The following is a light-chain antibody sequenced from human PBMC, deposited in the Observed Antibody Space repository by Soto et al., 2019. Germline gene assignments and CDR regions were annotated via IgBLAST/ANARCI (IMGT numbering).Light chain of an antibody. CDR2: AAS. CDR1: QGISSY. V-gene: IGKV1-8*01. J-gene: IGKJ4*01. CDR3: QQYYSYPLT. Sequence: AIRMTQSPSSFSASTGDRVTITCRASQGISSYLAWDQQKPGKAPKLLIYAASTLQSGVPSRFSGSGSGTDFTLTLSCLQSEDFATYYCQQYYSYPLTFGGGTKVEIK.